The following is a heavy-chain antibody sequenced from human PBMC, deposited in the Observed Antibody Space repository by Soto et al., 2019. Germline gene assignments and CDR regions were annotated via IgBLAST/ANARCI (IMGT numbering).Heavy chain of an antibody. V-gene: IGHV3-23*01. J-gene: IGHJ4*02. Sequence: GGSLRLSCAASGFTFSSYAMRWVRQAPGKGLEWVSAISGSGGSTYYADSVKGRFTISRDNSKNTLYLQMNSLRGEDTAVYYCARGYTFGYGFDYWGQGTLVTVSS. D-gene: IGHD5-18*01. CDR3: ARGYTFGYGFDY. CDR2: ISGSGGST. CDR1: GFTFSSYA.